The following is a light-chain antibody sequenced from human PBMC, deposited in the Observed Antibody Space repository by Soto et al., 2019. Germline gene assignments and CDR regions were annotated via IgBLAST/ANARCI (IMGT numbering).Light chain of an antibody. V-gene: IGKV3-20*01. J-gene: IGKJ1*01. Sequence: EIVLTQSPGTLSLSPGERATLSCRASQSVSSSYLAWYQQKPGQAPRLLIYGASSTATGIPDRFSGSGSGTDFTLTISRLESEDFAVYYCQQYGSSPTWTFGQGTKVEIK. CDR3: QQYGSSPTWT. CDR2: GAS. CDR1: QSVSSSY.